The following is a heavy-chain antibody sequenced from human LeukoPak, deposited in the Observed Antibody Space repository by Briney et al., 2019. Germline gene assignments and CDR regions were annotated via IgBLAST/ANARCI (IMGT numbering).Heavy chain of an antibody. V-gene: IGHV3-11*01. CDR3: ARDERLGVGYCSSTSCYSHYYYGMDV. CDR2: ISSSGSTI. D-gene: IGHD2-2*02. J-gene: IGHJ6*02. CDR1: GFTFSDYY. Sequence: GGSLRLSCAASGFTFSDYYMSWIRQAPGKGLEWVSYISSSGSTIYYADSVKGRFTISRDNAKNSLYLQMNSLRAEDTAVYYCARDERLGVGYCSSTSCYSHYYYGMDVWGQGTTVTVSS.